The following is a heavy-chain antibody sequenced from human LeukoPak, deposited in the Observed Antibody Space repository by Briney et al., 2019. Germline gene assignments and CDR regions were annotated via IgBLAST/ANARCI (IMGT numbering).Heavy chain of an antibody. CDR2: IKRDGSEK. CDR1: EFIFSGYW. V-gene: IGHV3-7*01. CDR3: ARDGFVGAADP. Sequence: GGSLRLSCAASEFIFSGYWMNWVRQAPGKGLEWVANIKRDGSEKQYVDSVRGRFTISRDNAKNSLYLQMNSLRVEDTAVYYCARDGFVGAADPWGQGTLVTVSS. J-gene: IGHJ5*02. D-gene: IGHD6-13*01.